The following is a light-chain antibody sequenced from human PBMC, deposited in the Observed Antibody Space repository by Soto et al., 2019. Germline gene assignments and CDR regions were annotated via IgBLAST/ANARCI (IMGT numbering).Light chain of an antibody. Sequence: QSVLTQSPSAFATPGQRVTISCSGSYSNIGGNSVNWYQQLPRSAPKLLIYADSQRPSGVPDRFSGSKSGTSASLAISGLQSEDEADYYCAAWDDGMRAWVFGGGTKLTVL. CDR1: YSNIGGNS. J-gene: IGLJ3*02. CDR3: AAWDDGMRAWV. CDR2: ADS. V-gene: IGLV1-44*01.